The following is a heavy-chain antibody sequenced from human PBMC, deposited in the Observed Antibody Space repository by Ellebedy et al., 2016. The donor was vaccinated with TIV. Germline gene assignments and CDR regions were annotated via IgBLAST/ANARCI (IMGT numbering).Heavy chain of an antibody. J-gene: IGHJ4*02. CDR3: TTEWTLLD. Sequence: GESLKISCTASGFSFSSAWFSWVRQAPGKGLEWVGRLTSNIDGGKTHYASPVKGRFTISRDDLKDTLYLQLDSLKREDTGVYYCTTEWTLLDWGPGTLVTVSS. D-gene: IGHD2-21*02. V-gene: IGHV3-15*01. CDR2: LTSNIDGGKT. CDR1: GFSFSSAW.